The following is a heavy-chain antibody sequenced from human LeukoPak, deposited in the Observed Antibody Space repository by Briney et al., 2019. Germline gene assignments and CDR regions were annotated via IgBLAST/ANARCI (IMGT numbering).Heavy chain of an antibody. Sequence: GGSLRLSCAASGFTFSSYAMSWVRQAPGKGLEWVSAICGSGGSTYYADSVKGRFTISRDNSKNTLYLQMNSLRAEDTAVYYCAKDGSGSYYSNDWGQGTLVTVSS. V-gene: IGHV3-23*01. CDR3: AKDGSGSYYSND. CDR1: GFTFSSYA. CDR2: ICGSGGST. J-gene: IGHJ4*02. D-gene: IGHD3-10*01.